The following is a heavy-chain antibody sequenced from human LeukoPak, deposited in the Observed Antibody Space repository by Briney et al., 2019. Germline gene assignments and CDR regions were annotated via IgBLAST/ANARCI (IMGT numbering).Heavy chain of an antibody. V-gene: IGHV4-34*01. CDR2: INHSGST. CDR3: ARGQWLGRGFDY. J-gene: IGHJ4*02. D-gene: IGHD6-19*01. CDR1: GGSFSGYY. Sequence: PSETLSLTCAVYGGSFSGYYWSWIHQPPGKGLEWIGEINHSGSTNYNPSLKSRVTISVDTSKNQFSLKLSSVTAADTAVYYCARGQWLGRGFDYWGQGTLVTVSS.